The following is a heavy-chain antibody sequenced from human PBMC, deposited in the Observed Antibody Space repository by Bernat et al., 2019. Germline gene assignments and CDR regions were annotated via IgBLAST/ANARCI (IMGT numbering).Heavy chain of an antibody. V-gene: IGHV3-7*03. J-gene: IGHJ4*02. D-gene: IGHD2-15*01. CDR1: GFTFSSYW. CDR3: AMLVVVALTRNYCFDY. CDR2: IKQDGSEK. Sequence: EVQLVESGGGLVQPGGSLRLSCAASGFTFSSYWMSWVRQAPGKGLEWVANIKQDGSEKYYVDSVKGRFTISRDNAKNSLYLQMNSLRAEDTAVYYCAMLVVVALTRNYCFDYWGQGTLVTVSS.